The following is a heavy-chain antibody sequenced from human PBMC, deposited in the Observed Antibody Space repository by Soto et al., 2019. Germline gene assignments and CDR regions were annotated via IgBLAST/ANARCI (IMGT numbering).Heavy chain of an antibody. CDR3: ARGDSYYYYGMDV. CDR2: INHSGST. CDR1: GGSFSGYY. Sequence: SETLSLTCAVYGGSFSGYYWSWIRQPPGKGLEWIGEINHSGSTNYNPSLKSRVTISVDTSKNQFSLKLSSVTAADTAVYYCARGDSYYYYGMDVWGQGTTVTVSS. V-gene: IGHV4-34*01. J-gene: IGHJ6*02.